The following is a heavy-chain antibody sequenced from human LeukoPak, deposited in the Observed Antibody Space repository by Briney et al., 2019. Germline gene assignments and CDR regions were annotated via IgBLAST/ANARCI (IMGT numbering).Heavy chain of an antibody. CDR1: GFTFTSDA. J-gene: IGHJ4*02. CDR3: VHGATFDN. Sequence: GGSLTLSCAASGFTFTSDAMHWVRHAPGKGILKVARINTDGRATAYADSVKGRFVISRDNAKNMLYLQLNNLSAEDTAVYYCVHGATFDNWGQGTLVTVSS. V-gene: IGHV3-74*01. D-gene: IGHD3-10*01. CDR2: INTDGRAT.